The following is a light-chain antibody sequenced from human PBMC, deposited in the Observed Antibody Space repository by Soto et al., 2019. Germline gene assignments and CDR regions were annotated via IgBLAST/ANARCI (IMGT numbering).Light chain of an antibody. CDR1: QSVSSN. Sequence: EILITQSPATLSVSPGERATLSCRASQSVSSNLAWYPQKPGQAPRLLIYGVSTRATDIPARFSGSGSGTEFTLTISSLQSEDFEVDYCQQFGSSPFTFGPGTKVDIK. J-gene: IGKJ3*01. CDR3: QQFGSSPFT. CDR2: GVS. V-gene: IGKV3-15*01.